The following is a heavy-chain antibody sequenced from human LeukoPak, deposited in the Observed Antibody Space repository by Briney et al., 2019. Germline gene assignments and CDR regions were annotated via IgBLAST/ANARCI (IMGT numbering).Heavy chain of an antibody. V-gene: IGHV1-2*04. CDR1: GYTFTAQH. CDR3: ARAGGASDSSGWYVFDY. D-gene: IGHD6-19*01. J-gene: IGHJ4*02. Sequence: ASVKVSCKASGYTFTAQHMHWVRQAPGQGLEWMGWINPNSGSTNYAQKLQGWVTMTRDTSISTAYMELSRLRSDDTAVYYCARAGGASDSSGWYVFDYWGQGTLVTVSS. CDR2: INPNSGST.